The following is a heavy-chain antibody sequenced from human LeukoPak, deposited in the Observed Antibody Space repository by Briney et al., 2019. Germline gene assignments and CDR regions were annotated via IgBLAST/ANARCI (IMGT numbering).Heavy chain of an antibody. Sequence: GGSLRLSCAASGFTFSSYSMNWVRQAPGKGLEWVSSISSSSSYIYYADSVKGRFTISRDNAKNSLYLQMNSLRAEDTAVYYCARGGIPAAGTRDYWGQGTLVTVSS. D-gene: IGHD6-13*01. CDR1: GFTFSSYS. CDR2: ISSSSSYI. V-gene: IGHV3-21*01. J-gene: IGHJ4*02. CDR3: ARGGIPAAGTRDY.